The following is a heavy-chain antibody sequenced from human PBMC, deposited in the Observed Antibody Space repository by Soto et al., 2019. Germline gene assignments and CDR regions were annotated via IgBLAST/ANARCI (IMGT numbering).Heavy chain of an antibody. CDR3: AMVQLERRFHYYYYGMDV. V-gene: IGHV3-74*01. J-gene: IGHJ6*02. CDR2: INSDGSST. Sequence: PGGSLRLSCAASGFTFSSYWMHWVRQAPGKGLVWVSRINSDGSSTSYADSVKGRFTISRDNAKNTLYLQMNSLRAEDTAVYYCAMVQLERRFHYYYYGMDVWGQGTTVTVSS. CDR1: GFTFSSYW. D-gene: IGHD1-1*01.